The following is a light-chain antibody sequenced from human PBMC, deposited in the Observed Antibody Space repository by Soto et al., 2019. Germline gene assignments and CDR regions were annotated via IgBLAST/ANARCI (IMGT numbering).Light chain of an antibody. CDR2: ASS. CDR1: QSVSSY. CDR3: QQRSNWPT. V-gene: IGKV3-11*01. J-gene: IGKJ5*01. Sequence: IVWTQSPGTLSLAPCEIATLSCRASQSVSSYLAWYQQKPFQAPSLLIYASSIRATGIPARFSGSGSGTDFTLTISSLEPEDFAVYFCQQRSNWPTFGQGTRLEIK.